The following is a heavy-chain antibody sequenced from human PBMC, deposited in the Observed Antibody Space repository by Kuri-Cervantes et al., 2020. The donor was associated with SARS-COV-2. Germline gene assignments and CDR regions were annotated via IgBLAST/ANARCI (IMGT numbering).Heavy chain of an antibody. D-gene: IGHD3/OR15-3a*01. Sequence: GSLRLSCTVSGGSISSYYWSWIRQPAGKGLEWIGRIYTSGSTNYNPSLKSRVTMSVDTSKNQFSLKLSSVTAADTAVYYCAREQGPMRTFDYWGQGTRVTGYS. CDR2: IYTSGST. V-gene: IGHV4-4*07. CDR1: GGSISSYY. J-gene: IGHJ4*02. CDR3: AREQGPMRTFDY.